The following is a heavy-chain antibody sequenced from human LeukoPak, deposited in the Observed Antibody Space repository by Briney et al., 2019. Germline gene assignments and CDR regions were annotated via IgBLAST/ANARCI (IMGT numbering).Heavy chain of an antibody. J-gene: IGHJ4*02. CDR2: ISGSSNYI. D-gene: IGHD6-19*01. CDR3: ARGTLYSSGWYSTFDY. CDR1: GFTFSDHS. Sequence: PGGSLRLSCAASGFTFSDHSMNWVRQAPGKGLEWVSYISGSSNYINYADSVKGRFTISRDNAKTSVYLQMNSLRAEDTAVYYCARGTLYSSGWYSTFDYWGQGTLVTVSS. V-gene: IGHV3-21*01.